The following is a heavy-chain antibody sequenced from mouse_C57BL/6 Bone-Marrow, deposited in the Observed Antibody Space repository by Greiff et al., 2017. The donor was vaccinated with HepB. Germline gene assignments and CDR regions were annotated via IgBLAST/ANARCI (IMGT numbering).Heavy chain of an antibody. CDR3: ARPYSNPFAY. CDR1: GYSFTSYG. D-gene: IGHD2-5*01. Sequence: QVQLQQSGAELARPGASVKLSCKASGYSFTSYGISWVKQRTGQGLEWIGEIYPRSGNTYYNEKFKGKATLTADKSSSTAYMELRSLTSEDSAVYFCARPYSNPFAYWGQGTLVTVSA. CDR2: IYPRSGNT. J-gene: IGHJ3*01. V-gene: IGHV1-81*01.